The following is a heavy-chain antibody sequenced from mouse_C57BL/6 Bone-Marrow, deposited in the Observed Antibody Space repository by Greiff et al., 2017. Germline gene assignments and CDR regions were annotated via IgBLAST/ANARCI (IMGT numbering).Heavy chain of an antibody. CDR1: GYTFTSYW. Sequence: QVHVKQPGAELVMPGASVKLSCKASGYTFTSYWMHWVKQRPGQGLEWIGEIDPSDSYTNYNQKFKGKSTLTVDKSSSTAYMQLSSLTSEDSAVYYCARDRDGYDGYYYAMDYWGQGTSGTVSS. J-gene: IGHJ4*01. V-gene: IGHV1-69*01. CDR3: ARDRDGYDGYYYAMDY. D-gene: IGHD2-2*01. CDR2: IDPSDSYT.